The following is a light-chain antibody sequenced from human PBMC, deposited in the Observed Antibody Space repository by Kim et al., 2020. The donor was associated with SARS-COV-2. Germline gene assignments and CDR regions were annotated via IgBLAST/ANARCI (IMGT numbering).Light chain of an antibody. Sequence: QPVLTQSSSASASMGSSVKLTCTLSSGHSKHSIAWHQQQPGKAPRYLMNLEGSGSFNKGSGVPDRFSGSSSGADRYLTISNLQSEDEAEYYCETWDNNTRVFGGGTKLTVL. CDR1: SGHSKHS. CDR2: LEGSGSF. J-gene: IGLJ3*02. V-gene: IGLV4-60*03. CDR3: ETWDNNTRV.